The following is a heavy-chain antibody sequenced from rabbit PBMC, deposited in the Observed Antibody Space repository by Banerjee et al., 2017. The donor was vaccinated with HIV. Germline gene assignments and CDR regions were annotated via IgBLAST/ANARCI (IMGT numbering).Heavy chain of an antibody. CDR1: GFSFSSSYY. Sequence: QSLEESGGDLVKPEGSLTLTCTASGFSFSSSYYMCWVRQAPGKGLECIACIYGDRSGSTYYANWAKGRFTISRTSSTTVTLEMTSLTAADTATYFCVREVYHILGLWGPGTLVTVS. CDR2: IYGDRSGST. J-gene: IGHJ6*01. D-gene: IGHD1-1*01. CDR3: VREVYHILGL. V-gene: IGHV1S40*01.